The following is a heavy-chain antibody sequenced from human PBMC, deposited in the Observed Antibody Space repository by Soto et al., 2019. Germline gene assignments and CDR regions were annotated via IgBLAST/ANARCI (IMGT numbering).Heavy chain of an antibody. CDR3: AREGRGYNLVVFEY. J-gene: IGHJ4*02. V-gene: IGHV4-4*07. CDR2: INTSGTK. Sequence: PEKLCVTYNVSGGSNTSEYWSWIRQAAGKGLEWIGRINTSGTKNYNLSLKTRVTMSVDTSKNQFSLKLSSVTAADTAVYYCAREGRGYNLVVFEYCGQG. CDR1: GGSNTSEY. D-gene: IGHD5-12*01.